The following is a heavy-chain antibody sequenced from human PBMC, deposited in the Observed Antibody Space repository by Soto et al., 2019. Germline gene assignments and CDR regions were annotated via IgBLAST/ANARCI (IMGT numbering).Heavy chain of an antibody. J-gene: IGHJ6*01. Sequence: QVQLVQSGAEGKKPGASVKVSCKASGYTFTGYYMHWVRKAPGQGREGMGWINPNSGGTNYAQKFQGWVNMSRDTSISTAYMALSRLRSDDTAVYYCYIAAAGPGNYYGMDVWGQGTTVTVSS. CDR1: GYTFTGYY. CDR2: INPNSGGT. D-gene: IGHD6-13*01. V-gene: IGHV1-2*04. CDR3: YIAAAGPGNYYGMDV.